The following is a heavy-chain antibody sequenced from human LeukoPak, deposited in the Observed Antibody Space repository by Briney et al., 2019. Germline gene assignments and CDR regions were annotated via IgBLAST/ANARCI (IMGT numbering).Heavy chain of an antibody. J-gene: IGHJ6*02. CDR3: ARDQTVTTERYDYYYYYGMDV. CDR2: ISYDGSNK. V-gene: IGHV3-30-3*01. CDR1: GFTFSSYA. D-gene: IGHD4-11*01. Sequence: PGGSLRLSCAASGFTFSSYAMHWVRQAQGKGLEWVAVISYDGSNKYYADSVKGRFTISRDNSKNTLYLQMNSLRAEDTAVYYCARDQTVTTERYDYYYYYGMDVWGQGTTVTVSS.